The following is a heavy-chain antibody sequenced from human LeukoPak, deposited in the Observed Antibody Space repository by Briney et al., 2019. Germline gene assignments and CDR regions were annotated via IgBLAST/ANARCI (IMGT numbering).Heavy chain of an antibody. V-gene: IGHV1-18*01. J-gene: IGHJ4*02. Sequence: ASLRVSSTASVYTFTSYGISCVRQAPGHEREWMGWISAYNGNTNYAQKLQGRVTITTDTSTRTAYMELRSLRSDDTAVYYCARDFHPVLSVYFGWDSSSWYYFDYWGQGTLVTVSS. CDR1: VYTFTSYG. CDR3: ARDFHPVLSVYFGWDSSSWYYFDY. CDR2: ISAYNGNT. D-gene: IGHD6-13*01.